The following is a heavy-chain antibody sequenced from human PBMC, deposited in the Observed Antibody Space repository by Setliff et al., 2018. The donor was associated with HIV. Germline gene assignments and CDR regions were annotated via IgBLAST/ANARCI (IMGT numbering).Heavy chain of an antibody. D-gene: IGHD3-3*01. CDR2: IYSSWST. Sequence: ASETLSLTCSVSGDSISSGFYYWGWIRQPPGKGLEWIGSIYSSWSTYYNPSLKSRLTISIDTPKNQFSLRLTSVTAADTAVYYCAATSYNFWSGYASWGQGTRVTVSS. CDR1: GDSISSGFYY. V-gene: IGHV4-39*01. J-gene: IGHJ4*02. CDR3: AATSYNFWSGYAS.